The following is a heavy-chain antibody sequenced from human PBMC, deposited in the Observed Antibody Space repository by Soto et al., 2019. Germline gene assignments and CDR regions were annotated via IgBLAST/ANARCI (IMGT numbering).Heavy chain of an antibody. Sequence: QITLKESGPTLVKPTQTLTLTCTFSGFSLTTRGVGVGWIRQPPGKALECLALIYWDDDKRYSPSLPSRLSITKDTSKNQVGLTNTNVDPVDTATYSCAPIPNYYQYDWFDPWGQGTLVSVSS. J-gene: IGHJ5*02. CDR2: IYWDDDK. CDR1: GFSLTTRGVG. D-gene: IGHD3-16*01. CDR3: APIPNYYQYDWFDP. V-gene: IGHV2-5*02.